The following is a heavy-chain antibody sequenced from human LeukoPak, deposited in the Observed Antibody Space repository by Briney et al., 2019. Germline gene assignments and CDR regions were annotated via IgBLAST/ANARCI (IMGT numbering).Heavy chain of an antibody. J-gene: IGHJ4*02. CDR1: GFTFSSYG. V-gene: IGHV3-33*06. D-gene: IGHD3-16*01. CDR3: AKGLYDSVSSLDY. Sequence: PGRSLRLSCVASGFTFSSYGMHWVRQAPGKGLEWVAVIWYDGSNKYYADSDKGRFTIFRDNPKNTLYLQMDSLGAGDTAVYYCAKGLYDSVSSLDYWGQGTLVTVSS. CDR2: IWYDGSNK.